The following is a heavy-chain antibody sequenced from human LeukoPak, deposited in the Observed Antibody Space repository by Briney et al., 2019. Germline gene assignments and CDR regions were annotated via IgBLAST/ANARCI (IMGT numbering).Heavy chain of an antibody. J-gene: IGHJ5*02. CDR1: GFTFSDHY. Sequence: PGGSLRLSCAASGFTFSDHYMDWVRQAPGKGLEWVGRTRNKANSYTTEYAASVKGRFTISRDDSKNSLFLQMNSLRAEDTAVYYCARSPWFDPWGQGTLVTVSS. CDR2: TRNKANSYTT. V-gene: IGHV3-72*01. CDR3: ARSPWFDP.